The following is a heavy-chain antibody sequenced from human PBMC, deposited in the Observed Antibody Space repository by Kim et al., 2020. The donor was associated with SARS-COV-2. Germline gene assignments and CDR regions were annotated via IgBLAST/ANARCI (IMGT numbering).Heavy chain of an antibody. CDR3: ARAYTAPDY. D-gene: IGHD5-18*01. J-gene: IGHJ4*02. Sequence: SITNFTDSVKGPITVSRDNAKNTLYLQMTSLCGKDTAVYYCARAYTAPDYWGQGTLVAVSS. CDR2: SIT. V-gene: IGHV3-74*01.